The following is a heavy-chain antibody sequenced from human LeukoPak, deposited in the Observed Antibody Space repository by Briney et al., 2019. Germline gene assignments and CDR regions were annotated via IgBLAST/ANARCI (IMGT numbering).Heavy chain of an antibody. D-gene: IGHD3-10*01. CDR2: IWYDGSNK. V-gene: IGHV3-33*06. Sequence: QAGRSLRLSCAASGFTFSSYGMHWVRQAPGKGLEWVAVIWYDGSNKYYADSVKGRFTISRDNSKNTLYLQMNSLRAEDTAVYYCAKSWRGSRSFHYFDYWGQGTLVTVSS. CDR1: GFTFSSYG. CDR3: AKSWRGSRSFHYFDY. J-gene: IGHJ4*02.